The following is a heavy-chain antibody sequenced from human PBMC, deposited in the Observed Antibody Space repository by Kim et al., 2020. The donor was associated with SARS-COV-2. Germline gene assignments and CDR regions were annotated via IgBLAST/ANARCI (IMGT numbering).Heavy chain of an antibody. J-gene: IGHJ6*02. D-gene: IGHD2-2*01. V-gene: IGHV4-31*03. Sequence: SETLSLTCTMSGGSISSGGYYWSWIRQSPGKGLEWIGHIYYSGTTNSNPSLKSRVTVSIDTSKNQFSLRLSSMTAADTAMYYCASLHCSGTSCYFPHDYGMDCCGHGTTVTVSS. CDR2: IYYSGTT. CDR3: ASLHCSGTSCYFPHDYGMDC. CDR1: GGSISSGGYY.